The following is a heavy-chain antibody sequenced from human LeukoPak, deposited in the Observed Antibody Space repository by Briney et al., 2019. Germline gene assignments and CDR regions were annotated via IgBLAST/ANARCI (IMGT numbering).Heavy chain of an antibody. CDR2: VYYSGTA. D-gene: IGHD1-26*01. Sequence: SETHSLTCTVSGGSLNSYFWSWIRQPPGKGLEWIGFVYYSGTAYYNPSLKSRVTISVDTSKKQFSLKVSSVTAADTAVYYCARVGATSRSFDYWGQGAPVSVSS. J-gene: IGHJ4*02. V-gene: IGHV4-59*01. CDR1: GGSLNSYF. CDR3: ARVGATSRSFDY.